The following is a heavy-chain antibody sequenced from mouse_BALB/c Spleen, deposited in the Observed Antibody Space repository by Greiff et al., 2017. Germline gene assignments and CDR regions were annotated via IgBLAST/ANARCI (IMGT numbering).Heavy chain of an antibody. Sequence: VKLQESGAELARPGASVKLSCKASGYTFTDYYINWVKQRTGQGLEWIGEIYPGSGNTYYNEKFKGKATLTADKSSSTAYMQLSSLTSEDSAVYFCARSDGRSYFDVWGAGTTVTVSS. CDR1: GYTFTDYY. CDR2: IYPGSGNT. CDR3: ARSDGRSYFDV. V-gene: IGHV1-77*01. J-gene: IGHJ1*01.